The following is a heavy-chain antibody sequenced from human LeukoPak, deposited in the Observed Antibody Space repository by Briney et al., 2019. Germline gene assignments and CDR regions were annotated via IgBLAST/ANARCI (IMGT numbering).Heavy chain of an antibody. Sequence: PGGSLRLSCAASGFTFSSYAMSWVRQAPGKGLEWVSAISGSGGSTYYADSVKGRFTISRDNSKNTLYLQMNSLRAEDTAVYYCAKDPSGSYEEAPTFDYWGQGTLVTVSS. J-gene: IGHJ4*02. D-gene: IGHD1-26*01. CDR2: ISGSGGST. V-gene: IGHV3-23*01. CDR1: GFTFSSYA. CDR3: AKDPSGSYEEAPTFDY.